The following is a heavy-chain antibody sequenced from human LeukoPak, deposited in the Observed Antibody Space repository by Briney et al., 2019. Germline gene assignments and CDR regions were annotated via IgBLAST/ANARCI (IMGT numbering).Heavy chain of an antibody. D-gene: IGHD2-2*01. Sequence: ASVKVSCKVSGYTLTELSMHWVRQAPGKGLEWMGGFDPEDGETIYAQKFQGRVTMTEDTSTDTAYMELSSLRSEDTAVYYCATDAVPYHAIGYYYGMDVWGQGTTVTVSS. CDR1: GYTLTELS. CDR3: ATDAVPYHAIGYYYGMDV. V-gene: IGHV1-24*01. CDR2: FDPEDGET. J-gene: IGHJ6*02.